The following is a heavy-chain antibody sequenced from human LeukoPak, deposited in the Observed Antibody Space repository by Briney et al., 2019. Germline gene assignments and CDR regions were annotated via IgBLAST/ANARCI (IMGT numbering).Heavy chain of an antibody. CDR1: GYTFTSYD. D-gene: IGHD5-18*01. CDR3: ARAGDTAMDTVYYYYYMDV. V-gene: IGHV1-8*01. CDR2: MNPNSGNT. Sequence: ASAKVSCKASGYTFTSYDINWVRQATGQGLEWMGWMNPNSGNTGYAQKFQGRVTMTRNTSISTAYMELSSLRSGDTAVYYCARAGDTAMDTVYYYYYMDVWGKGTTVTVSS. J-gene: IGHJ6*03.